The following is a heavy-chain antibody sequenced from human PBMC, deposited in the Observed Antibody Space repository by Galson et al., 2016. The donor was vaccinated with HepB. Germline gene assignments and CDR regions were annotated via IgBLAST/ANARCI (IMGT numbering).Heavy chain of an antibody. CDR1: GFTFSSYA. Sequence: SLRLSCAASGFTFSSYAMSWVRQAPGKGLEWVSAMSGSGGSTYYADSVKGRFTISRDNSKNTLYLQMNSLRAEDTAVYYCAKDSGSSSWYGGYYFDVWGQGTLVTVSS. CDR2: MSGSGGST. CDR3: AKDSGSSSWYGGYYFDV. D-gene: IGHD6-13*01. J-gene: IGHJ4*02. V-gene: IGHV3-23*01.